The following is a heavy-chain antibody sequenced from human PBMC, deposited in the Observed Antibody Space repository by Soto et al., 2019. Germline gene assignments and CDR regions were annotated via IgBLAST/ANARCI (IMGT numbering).Heavy chain of an antibody. V-gene: IGHV1-3*01. Sequence: GSGRVACKASGYTFTSYAMHWVRQAPGQRLEWMGWINAGNGNTKYSQKFQGRVTITRDTSASTAYMELSSLRSEDTAVYYCARAIPSGGAGYWGQGTLVTVSS. CDR3: ARAIPSGGAGY. CDR2: INAGNGNT. CDR1: GYTFTSYA. J-gene: IGHJ4*02. D-gene: IGHD1-26*01.